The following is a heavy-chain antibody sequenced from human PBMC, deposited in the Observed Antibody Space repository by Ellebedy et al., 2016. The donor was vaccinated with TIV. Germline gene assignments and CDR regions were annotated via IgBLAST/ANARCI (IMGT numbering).Heavy chain of an antibody. CDR1: GDSISNYS. D-gene: IGHD1-26*01. CDR2: LFSSGST. V-gene: IGHV4-59*08. Sequence: MPSETLSLTCNVSGDSISNYSWSWIRQPPGKGLEWIGWLFSSGSTNYNPSLKSRVTIALDTAKNQRSLKLRSVTAADTAVYYCARRASGRSDLGQLNYFDYWGQGTLVTVSS. CDR3: ARRASGRSDLGQLNYFDY. J-gene: IGHJ4*02.